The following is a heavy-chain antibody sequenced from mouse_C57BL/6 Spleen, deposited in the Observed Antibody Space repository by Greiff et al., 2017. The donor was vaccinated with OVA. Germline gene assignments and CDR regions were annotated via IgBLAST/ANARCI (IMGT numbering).Heavy chain of an antibody. CDR3: ARREGYDKAWFAY. V-gene: IGHV1-69*01. Sequence: QVQLQQPGAELVMPGASVKLSCKASGYTFTSYWMHWVKQRPGQGLEWIGEIDPSDSYTNYNQKFKGKFTLTVDKSSSTAYMQLSSLTSEDSAVYYCARREGYDKAWFAYWGQGTLVTVSA. CDR1: GYTFTSYW. CDR2: IDPSDSYT. D-gene: IGHD2-2*01. J-gene: IGHJ3*01.